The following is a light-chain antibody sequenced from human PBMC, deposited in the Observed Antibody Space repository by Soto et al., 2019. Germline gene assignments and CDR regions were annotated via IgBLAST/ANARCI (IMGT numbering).Light chain of an antibody. CDR2: AAS. V-gene: IGKV3-15*01. J-gene: IGKJ4*01. CDR3: QQYDNWPPLT. Sequence: EVVMTQSPATLSVSPGERVTLSCRASQSVGNSLGWYQQKPGQAPRLLIYAASTRAPGIPSRFSGSGSGTDFTLTISSLQSKDFAVYYCQQYDNWPPLTFGGGTKVEIK. CDR1: QSVGNS.